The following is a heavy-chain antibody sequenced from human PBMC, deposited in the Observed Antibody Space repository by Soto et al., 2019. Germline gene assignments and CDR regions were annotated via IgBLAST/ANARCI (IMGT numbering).Heavy chain of an antibody. CDR1: VLSVDTTYC. V-gene: IGHV1-2*02. CDR3: GSPRSGPSPDVGH. CDR2: INPNSGDT. J-gene: IGHJ4*01. D-gene: IGHD2-15*01. Sequence: ASVKVSCKASVLSVDTTYCINWVRRAPGQGLEWMGSINPNSGDTNYAQNFQGRVTMTRDTSISTAYMEVSSLTSDDTAVYYCGSPRSGPSPDVGHWGHGTVVTVSS.